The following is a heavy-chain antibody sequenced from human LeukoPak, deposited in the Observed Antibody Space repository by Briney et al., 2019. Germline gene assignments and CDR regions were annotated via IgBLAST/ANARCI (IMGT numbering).Heavy chain of an antibody. V-gene: IGHV3-9*03. CDR1: GFTFDDYA. Sequence: PGGSLRLSCAASGFTFDDYAMHWVRQAPGKGLEWVSGISWNSGSIGYADSAKGRFTISRDNAKNSLYLQMNSLRAEDMALYYCAKAAPTYSSSGDAFDIWGQGTMVTVSS. CDR3: AKAAPTYSSSGDAFDI. CDR2: ISWNSGSI. J-gene: IGHJ3*02. D-gene: IGHD6-13*01.